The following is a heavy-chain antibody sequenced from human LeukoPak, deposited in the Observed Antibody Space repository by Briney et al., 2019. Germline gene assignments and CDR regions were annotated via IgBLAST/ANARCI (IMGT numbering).Heavy chain of an antibody. J-gene: IGHJ6*03. V-gene: IGHV3-48*03. CDR3: AKDAGSFSNYYYNYKDV. CDR1: GFTFSSYE. Sequence: GGSLRLSCAASGFTFSSYEMNWVRQAPGKGLEWVSYISSSGSTIYYADSVKGRITISRDNSKNTLYLQMNSLRAEDTAVYYCAKDAGSFSNYYYNYKDVWGKGTTVTISS. CDR2: ISSSGSTI. D-gene: IGHD2-15*01.